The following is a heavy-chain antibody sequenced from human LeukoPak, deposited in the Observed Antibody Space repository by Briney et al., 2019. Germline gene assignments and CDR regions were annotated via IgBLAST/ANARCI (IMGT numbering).Heavy chain of an antibody. D-gene: IGHD2-21*02. V-gene: IGHV4-34*01. CDR3: ARGGFYCGDDCYVDY. CDR1: GGSFSYYY. J-gene: IGHJ4*02. Sequence: PSETLSLTCAIYGGSFSYYYWSWIRQPPEKGLEWIGEINRSGSTNYNPSLKSRASISVDTSKNQFSLKLSSVTAADTAVYYCARGGFYCGDDCYVDYWGQGTLVTVSS. CDR2: INRSGST.